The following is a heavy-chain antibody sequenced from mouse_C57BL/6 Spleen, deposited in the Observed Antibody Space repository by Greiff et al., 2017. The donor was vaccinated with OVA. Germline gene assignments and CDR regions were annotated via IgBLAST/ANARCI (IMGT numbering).Heavy chain of an antibody. CDR1: GYSITSGYY. CDR2: ISYDGSN. CDR3: ASLITTVVARGYAMDY. D-gene: IGHD1-1*01. Sequence: EVQLVESGPGLVKPSQSLSLTCSVTGYSITSGYYWNWIRQFPGNKLEWMGYISYDGSNNYNPSLKNRISITRDTSKNQFFLKLNSVTTEDTATYYCASLITTVVARGYAMDYWGQGTSVTVSS. J-gene: IGHJ4*01. V-gene: IGHV3-6*01.